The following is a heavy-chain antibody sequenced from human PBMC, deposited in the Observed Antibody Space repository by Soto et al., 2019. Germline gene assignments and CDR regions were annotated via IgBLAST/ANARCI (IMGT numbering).Heavy chain of an antibody. CDR3: ARGRDIVATIFDY. J-gene: IGHJ4*02. D-gene: IGHD5-12*01. Sequence: GGSLRLSCAASGFTFSSYAMHWVRQAPGKGLEWVAVISYDGSNKYYADSVKGRFTISRDNSKNTLYLQMNSLRAEDTAVYYCARGRDIVATIFDYWGQGTLVTVSS. V-gene: IGHV3-30-3*01. CDR1: GFTFSSYA. CDR2: ISYDGSNK.